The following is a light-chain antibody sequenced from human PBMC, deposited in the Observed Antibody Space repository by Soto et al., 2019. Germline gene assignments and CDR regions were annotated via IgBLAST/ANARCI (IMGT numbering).Light chain of an antibody. CDR3: CSYVGSSVV. CDR2: DVI. CDR1: SSDVGGYNY. Sequence: QSVLTQPRSVSGSPGQSVTISCTGTSSDVGGYNYVSWYQQHPGKAPKLMIYDVIKRPSGVPDRFSGSKSGNTASLTISGLQADDEADYYCCSYVGSSVVFGGGTKVTVL. V-gene: IGLV2-11*01. J-gene: IGLJ2*01.